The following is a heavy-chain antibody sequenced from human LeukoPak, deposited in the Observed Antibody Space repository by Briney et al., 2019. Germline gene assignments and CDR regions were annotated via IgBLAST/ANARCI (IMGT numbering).Heavy chain of an antibody. CDR1: GFTFSSYG. CDR2: ISYDGSNK. V-gene: IGHV3-30*18. CDR3: AKDRGIAAAGISVY. Sequence: PGGSLRLSCAASGFTFSSYGMHWVCQAPGKGLEWVAVISYDGSNKYYADSVKGRFTISRDNSKNTLYLQMNSLRAEDTAVYYCAKDRGIAAAGISVYWGQGTLVTVSS. D-gene: IGHD6-13*01. J-gene: IGHJ4*02.